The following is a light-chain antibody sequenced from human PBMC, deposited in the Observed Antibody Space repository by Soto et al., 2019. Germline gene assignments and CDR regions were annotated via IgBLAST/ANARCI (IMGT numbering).Light chain of an antibody. CDR3: QQYSNWPT. J-gene: IGKJ5*01. V-gene: IGKV3-15*01. CDR2: GAS. Sequence: EIVMTQSPATLYVSPGERATLSCRASQSVSRNLAWYQQRPGQAPRLLISGASTRATGIAARFSGSGSGREFTLTISSLQSEDSALYYCQQYSNWPTFGQGTRLEIK. CDR1: QSVSRN.